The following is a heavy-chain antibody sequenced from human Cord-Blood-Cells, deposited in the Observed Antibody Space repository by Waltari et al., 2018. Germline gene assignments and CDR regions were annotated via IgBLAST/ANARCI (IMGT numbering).Heavy chain of an antibody. Sequence: EVQLVESGGGLVQPGRSLRLSCAASGFTFDDYAMHWVRQAPGKGLEWVSVISWNSGSKGYADSVKGPFTISRATATTSLYLQMDSLRADETALSYCAKDMRYILGRDAFDIRGPGTMVAVSS. CDR2: ISWNSGSK. CDR1: GFTFDDYA. CDR3: AKDMRYILGRDAFDI. J-gene: IGHJ3*02. D-gene: IGHD3-16*01. V-gene: IGHV3-9*01.